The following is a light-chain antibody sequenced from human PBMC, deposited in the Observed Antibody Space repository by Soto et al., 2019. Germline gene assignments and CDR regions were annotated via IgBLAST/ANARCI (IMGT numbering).Light chain of an antibody. CDR2: DAS. V-gene: IGKV1-5*01. CDR3: QQYSNTLYT. CDR1: QGISSC. J-gene: IGKJ2*01. Sequence: DIQMTQSPSTLSSSVGDRATLSCRASQGISSCLAWYQQKPGKAPNLLIYDASSLRSGVPSRFSGSGSGTEFTLTISSLQHDDFATYYCQQYSNTLYTFGQGTKLEIK.